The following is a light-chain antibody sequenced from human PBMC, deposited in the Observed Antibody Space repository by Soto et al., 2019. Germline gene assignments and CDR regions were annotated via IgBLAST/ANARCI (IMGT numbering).Light chain of an antibody. Sequence: DIVLTQSPGTLSLSPGERATLSCRASQSVSSNYLAWYQQKPGQAPRLLIYGASSRATGIPDRFSGSGSGTDFTLTISSLEPEDFAVYYCQQYGSAPLTFGGGTKVEIK. CDR3: QQYGSAPLT. CDR2: GAS. V-gene: IGKV3-20*01. J-gene: IGKJ4*01. CDR1: QSVSSNY.